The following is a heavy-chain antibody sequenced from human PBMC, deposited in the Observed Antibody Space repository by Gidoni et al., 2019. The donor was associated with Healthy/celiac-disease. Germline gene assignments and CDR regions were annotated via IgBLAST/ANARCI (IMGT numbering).Heavy chain of an antibody. J-gene: IGHJ5*02. CDR3: ARGAFLRYFDWLSPSNWFDP. CDR1: GFTFRSYA. Sequence: EVQLLESGGGLAQPGGSLRLSCAASGFTFRSYAMCWVRQAPGKGLEWVSAISGSGGSTYYADSVKGRFTISRDNSKNTLYLQMNSLRAEDTAVYYCARGAFLRYFDWLSPSNWFDPWGQGTLVTVSS. V-gene: IGHV3-23*01. D-gene: IGHD3-9*01. CDR2: ISGSGGST.